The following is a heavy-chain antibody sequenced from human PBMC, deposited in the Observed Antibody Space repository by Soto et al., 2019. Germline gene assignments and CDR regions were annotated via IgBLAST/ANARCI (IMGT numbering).Heavy chain of an antibody. CDR3: VREAYIGYGHAIDY. V-gene: IGHV4-59*01. D-gene: IGHD5-12*01. Sequence: SETLSLTRSVSGVPISTYYWSCIRQPPGKGREWIGYNYHSGTTNYNPSLKSRVTISVDTSKNQFSLRLTSVTAADTAIYYCVREAYIGYGHAIDYWGQGTLVTVSS. J-gene: IGHJ4*02. CDR2: NYHSGTT. CDR1: GVPISTYY.